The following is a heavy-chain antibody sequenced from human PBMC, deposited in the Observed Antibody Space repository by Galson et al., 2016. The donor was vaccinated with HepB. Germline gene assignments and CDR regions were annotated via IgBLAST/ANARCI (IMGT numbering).Heavy chain of an antibody. J-gene: IGHJ4*02. CDR3: ARVGGTAFDH. D-gene: IGHD1-26*01. CDR1: GGTFSSHG. Sequence: SVKVSCKASGGTFSSHGISWVRQAPGQGLEWMGGIIPVYGAANYAQKFQGRVTITADESTSTVYMELSNMRSEDTAVYNCARVGGTAFDHWGQGTLVTVSS. CDR2: IIPVYGAA. V-gene: IGHV1-69*13.